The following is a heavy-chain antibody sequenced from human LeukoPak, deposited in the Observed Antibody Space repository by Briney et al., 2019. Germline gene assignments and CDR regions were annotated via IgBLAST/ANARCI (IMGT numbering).Heavy chain of an antibody. D-gene: IGHD3-22*01. Sequence: SETLSLTCAVYGGSFSGYYWSWIRQPPGKGLEWIGEINHSGSTNHNPSLKSRVTISVDTSKNQFSLKLTSMTAADTAVYFCASTGPDISGQYQAYWGQGNLVIVSS. CDR3: ASTGPDISGQYQAY. CDR1: GGSFSGYY. V-gene: IGHV4-34*01. CDR2: INHSGST. J-gene: IGHJ4*02.